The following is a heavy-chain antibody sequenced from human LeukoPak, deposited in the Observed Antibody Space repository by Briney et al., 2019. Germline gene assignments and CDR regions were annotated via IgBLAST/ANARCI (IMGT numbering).Heavy chain of an antibody. Sequence: GGSLRLSCAASGFTFSSYAMHWVRQAPGKGLEWVAVISYDGSNKYYADSVKGRFTISRDNSKNTLYLQMNSLRAEDTAVYYCARGESPIAARGSEDYWGQGTLVTVSS. V-gene: IGHV3-30-3*01. CDR3: ARGESPIAARGSEDY. D-gene: IGHD6-6*01. J-gene: IGHJ4*02. CDR2: ISYDGSNK. CDR1: GFTFSSYA.